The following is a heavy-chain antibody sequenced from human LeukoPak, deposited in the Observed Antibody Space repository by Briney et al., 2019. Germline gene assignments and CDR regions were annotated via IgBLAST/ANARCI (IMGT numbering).Heavy chain of an antibody. J-gene: IGHJ6*02. CDR1: GFTFSSYA. CDR2: ISASGDGS. D-gene: IGHD3-10*01. CDR3: AKSLNYYGSGTSTYGMDV. V-gene: IGHV3-23*01. Sequence: GGSLRLSCVGSGFTFSSYAMSWVRQSPGKGLEWVAAISASGDGSYYADSVRARFTISRDNSKNSLYLQMNSLRAEDTALYYCAKSLNYYGSGTSTYGMDVWGQGTTVTVSS.